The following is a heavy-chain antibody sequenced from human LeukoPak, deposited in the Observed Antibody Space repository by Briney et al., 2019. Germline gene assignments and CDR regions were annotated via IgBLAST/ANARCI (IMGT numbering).Heavy chain of an antibody. V-gene: IGHV3-48*01. J-gene: IGHJ4*02. CDR2: ISSSSSTI. Sequence: GGSLRLSCAASGFTFSYYSMNWVRQAPGKGLEWVSYISSSSSTIFYADSVKGRFTISRDNAKNSLYLQMNSLRVEDTAVYYCARDLDPSGWYYFDYWGQGTLVTVSS. CDR3: ARDLDPSGWYYFDY. D-gene: IGHD6-19*01. CDR1: GFTFSYYS.